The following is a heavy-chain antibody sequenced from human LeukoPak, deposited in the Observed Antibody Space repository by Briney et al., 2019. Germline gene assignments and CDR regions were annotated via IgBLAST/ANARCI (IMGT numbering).Heavy chain of an antibody. V-gene: IGHV3-23*01. CDR1: GFSFSSYV. CDR3: AKVLWFGGKYFDY. J-gene: IGHJ4*02. CDR2: VSGSGGST. D-gene: IGHD3-10*01. Sequence: GESLRLSCAASGFSFSSYVMSWVRQAPGKGLEWVSAVSGSGGSTYYADSVKGRFTISRDISKNTLYLQMNSLRAEDTAVYYCAKVLWFGGKYFDYWGQGTLDTVSS.